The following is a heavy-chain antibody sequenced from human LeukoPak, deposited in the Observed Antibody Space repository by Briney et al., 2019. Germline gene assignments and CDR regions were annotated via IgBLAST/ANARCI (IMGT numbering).Heavy chain of an antibody. D-gene: IGHD6-19*01. V-gene: IGHV3-23*01. Sequence: GRSLRPSRAASGFAFSSYTMRGGREAPGGGVGWVSAISGSGGSTYYADSVKGRSTISRDNSKNTLHLQMNRLRAEDTAVDYCARVRYSSGWYYYAFDIWGQGTMVTVSS. CDR3: ARVRYSSGWYYYAFDI. CDR2: ISGSGGST. J-gene: IGHJ3*02. CDR1: GFAFSSYT.